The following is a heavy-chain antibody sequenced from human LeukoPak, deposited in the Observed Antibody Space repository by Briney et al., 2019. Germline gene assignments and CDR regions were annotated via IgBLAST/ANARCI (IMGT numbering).Heavy chain of an antibody. J-gene: IGHJ4*02. CDR2: INPNSGGT. CDR1: GYTFTGYY. V-gene: IGHV1-2*02. CDR3: ARGYSSGWYPAGD. D-gene: IGHD6-19*01. Sequence: GASVKVSCKASGYTFTGYYMHWVRQAAGQGLEWMGWINPNSGGTNYAQKFQGRVTMTRDTSISTAYMELSRLRSDDTAVYYCARGYSSGWYPAGDWGQGTLVTVSS.